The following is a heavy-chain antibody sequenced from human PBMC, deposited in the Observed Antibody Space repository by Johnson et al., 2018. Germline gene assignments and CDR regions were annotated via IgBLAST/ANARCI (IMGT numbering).Heavy chain of an antibody. V-gene: IGHV3-33*06. CDR1: GFTFSSYA. Sequence: QVQLVESGGGVVQPGRSLRLSCAASGFTFSSYAMHWVGQAPGKGLEGEAVIWYDGINKYYADSVKGRFTIPKDNSRNRLYRQMNILRAEDTAVYYCAKDLLGTTPPYYYYYYMDVWGKGTTVTVSS. CDR2: IWYDGINK. D-gene: IGHD1-7*01. CDR3: AKDLLGTTPPYYYYYYMDV. J-gene: IGHJ6*03.